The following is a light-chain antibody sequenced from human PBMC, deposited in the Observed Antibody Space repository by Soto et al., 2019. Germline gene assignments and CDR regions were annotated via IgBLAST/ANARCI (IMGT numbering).Light chain of an antibody. Sequence: EVVMTQSPATLSVSPGERVTLSCRASQSVNSNYLVWYQQNPGQAPRLLIYDASSRATGIPDRFSGSGSGTDFTLTISRLEPEDFAVYYCQQYGSSPRTFGQGTKVDIK. CDR3: QQYGSSPRT. V-gene: IGKV3-20*01. J-gene: IGKJ1*01. CDR2: DAS. CDR1: QSVNSNY.